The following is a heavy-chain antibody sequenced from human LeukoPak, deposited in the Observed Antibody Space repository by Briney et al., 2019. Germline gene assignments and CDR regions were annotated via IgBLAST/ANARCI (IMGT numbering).Heavy chain of an antibody. D-gene: IGHD4-17*01. CDR3: ARASRPTVTIDPYYFDY. J-gene: IGHJ4*02. V-gene: IGHV1-2*02. CDR2: VYPNSGGT. Sequence: ASVKVSCKASGYTFTGYYTHWVRQAPGQGLEWMGWVYPNSGGTNYPQKFQGRVTMTRDTSTTTAYMEVSRLTSDDTAVYYCARASRPTVTIDPYYFDYWGQGTLVTDSS. CDR1: GYTFTGYY.